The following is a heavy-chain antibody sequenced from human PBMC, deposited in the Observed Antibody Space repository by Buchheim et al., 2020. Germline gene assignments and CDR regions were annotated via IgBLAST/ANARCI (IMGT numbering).Heavy chain of an antibody. CDR3: VRPDGYGGKSGFDF. CDR2: ISSSGDII. D-gene: IGHD4-23*01. CDR1: GFSFSTYE. V-gene: IGHV3-48*03. Sequence: EVQLVESGGGLVQPGGSLRLSCAASGFSFSTYEMHWVRQTPGKGLEWVSHISSSGDIIFYAGSVGGRFTISRDNAQNSLYLQMDSLSVEDTGVYYCVRPDGYGGKSGFDFWGPGTL. J-gene: IGHJ4*02.